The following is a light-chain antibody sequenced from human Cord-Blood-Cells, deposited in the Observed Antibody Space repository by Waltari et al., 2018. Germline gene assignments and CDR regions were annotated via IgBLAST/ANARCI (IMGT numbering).Light chain of an antibody. CDR1: QSVSSN. V-gene: IGKV3-15*01. CDR3: QQYNNWPTWT. CDR2: GAS. J-gene: IGKJ1*01. Sequence: EIVMTQSQATLSVSPGERATLSCRASQSVSSNLAWYQQKPGQAPRLLIYGASTRATGIPARFSGSGSGTEVTLTISSLQSEDFAVYYCQQYNNWPTWTFGQGTKVEIK.